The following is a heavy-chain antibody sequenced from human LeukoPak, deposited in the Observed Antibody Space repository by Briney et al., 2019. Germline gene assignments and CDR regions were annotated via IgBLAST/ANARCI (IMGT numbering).Heavy chain of an antibody. V-gene: IGHV1-46*01. D-gene: IGHD1-26*01. Sequence: ASVKVSCKASGYTFTSSYMHWVRQAPGQGLEWMGIINPSGGSTSYAQKFQGRVTMTRDTSTSTVYMELSSLRSVDTAVYYCARPYSGNSGGPAWFDPWGQGTLVTVSS. CDR1: GYTFTSSY. CDR2: INPSGGST. J-gene: IGHJ5*02. CDR3: ARPYSGNSGGPAWFDP.